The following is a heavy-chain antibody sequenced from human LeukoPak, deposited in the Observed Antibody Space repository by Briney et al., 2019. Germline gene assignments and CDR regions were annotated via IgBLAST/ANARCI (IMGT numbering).Heavy chain of an antibody. CDR2: IIPIFGTA. D-gene: IGHD1-26*01. V-gene: IGHV1-69*06. J-gene: IGHJ3*02. Sequence: GASVKVSCKASGGAFSSYAISWVRQAPGQGLEWMGGIIPIFGTANYAQKFQGRVTITADTSTSTAYMELRSLRSDDTAVYYCARVGVGATRAFDIWGQGTMVTVSS. CDR1: GGAFSSYA. CDR3: ARVGVGATRAFDI.